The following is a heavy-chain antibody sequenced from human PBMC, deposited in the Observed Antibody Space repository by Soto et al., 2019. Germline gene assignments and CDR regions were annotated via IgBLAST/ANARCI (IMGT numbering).Heavy chain of an antibody. D-gene: IGHD6-6*01. CDR3: ARSIGYSSSSVDY. V-gene: IGHV5-51*01. CDR1: GYSYTRYL. CDR2: IYPGDSDT. J-gene: IGHJ4*02. Sequence: GESLKISCKGSGYSYTRYLIGWVRQMPGKGLEWMGIIYPGDSDTRYSPSFQGQVTISADKSISTAYLQWSSLKASDTAMYYCARSIGYSSSSVDYWGQGTLVTVSS.